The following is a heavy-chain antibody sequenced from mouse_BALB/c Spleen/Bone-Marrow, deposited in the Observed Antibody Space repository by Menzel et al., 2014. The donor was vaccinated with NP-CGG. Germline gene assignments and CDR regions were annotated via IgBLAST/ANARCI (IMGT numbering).Heavy chain of an antibody. CDR2: ISSGSSTI. Sequence: EVNVVESGGGLVQPGGSRKLSCAASGFTFSSFGMHWVRQAPEKGLEWVAYISSGSSTIYYADTVKGRFTISRDNPKNTRFLQMTSRRSEDTAMYYCARSYYGSSYYFDYWGQSTTLTVSS. V-gene: IGHV5-17*02. CDR1: GFTFSSFG. CDR3: ARSYYGSSYYFDY. J-gene: IGHJ2*01. D-gene: IGHD1-1*01.